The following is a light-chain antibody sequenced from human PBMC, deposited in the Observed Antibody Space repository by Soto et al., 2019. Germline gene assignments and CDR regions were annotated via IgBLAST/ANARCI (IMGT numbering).Light chain of an antibody. CDR2: DAS. Sequence: EIVMTQSPATLSVSPGGRATLSCRASQSISDTLAWYQQKPGQAPRLLIYDASNRATGIPARFSGSGSGTDFTLTISSLEPEDFAVYYCQQRSNWLITFGQGTRLEI. J-gene: IGKJ5*01. CDR1: QSISDT. CDR3: QQRSNWLIT. V-gene: IGKV3-11*01.